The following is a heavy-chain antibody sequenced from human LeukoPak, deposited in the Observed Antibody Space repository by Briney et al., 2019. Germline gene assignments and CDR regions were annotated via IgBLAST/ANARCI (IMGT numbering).Heavy chain of an antibody. CDR3: AKAFHGIAMMFDY. V-gene: IGHV3-23*01. J-gene: IGHJ4*02. Sequence: PGGSLRLSCAASGFTFDDYGMSWVRQAPGKGLEWVSAIRGSDTSTYYADSVKGRFTISRDNSKNTLVLQMNSLRAEDTAVYYCAKAFHGIAMMFDYWGQGTLVTVSS. D-gene: IGHD3-22*01. CDR1: GFTFDDYG. CDR2: IRGSDTST.